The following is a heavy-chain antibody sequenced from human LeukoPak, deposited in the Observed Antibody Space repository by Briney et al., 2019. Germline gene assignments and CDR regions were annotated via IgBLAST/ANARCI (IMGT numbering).Heavy chain of an antibody. CDR3: AIRNYGSYFDD. V-gene: IGHV1-8*01. J-gene: IGHJ4*02. CDR2: MNPNSGNT. D-gene: IGHD3-10*01. Sequence: GASVKVSCTASGYTFTSYDINWVRQATGQGLEWMGWMNPNSGNTGYAQKFQGRVTMTRNTSIRTTYMELSSLRSEDTAVYYCAIRNYGSYFDDWGQGTLVTVSS. CDR1: GYTFTSYD.